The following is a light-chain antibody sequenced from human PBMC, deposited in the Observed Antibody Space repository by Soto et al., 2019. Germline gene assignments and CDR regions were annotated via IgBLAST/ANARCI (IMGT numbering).Light chain of an antibody. Sequence: QPVLALPPSASGTPGQRVTISCSGSSSNIGINTVNWYQQLPGTAPKLLIYSNNQRPSGVPDRFSGSKSGTSASLAISGLQSEDEADYFCSLYTSNGSLIFGPGTKVTVL. V-gene: IGLV1-44*01. CDR2: SNN. CDR1: SSNIGINT. CDR3: SLYTSNGSLI. J-gene: IGLJ1*01.